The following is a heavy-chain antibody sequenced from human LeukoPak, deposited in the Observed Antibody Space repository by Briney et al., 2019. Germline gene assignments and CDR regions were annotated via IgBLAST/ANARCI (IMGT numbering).Heavy chain of an antibody. V-gene: IGHV3-23*01. CDR1: GFTFSSYA. CDR2: ISGSGGST. Sequence: GGSLRLSCAASGFTFSSYAMSWVRQAPGKGLGWVSAISGSGGSTYYADSVKGRFTISRDNSKNTLYLQMNSLRAEDTAVYYCAKWGDYGGNSDYWGQGTLVTVSS. D-gene: IGHD4-23*01. J-gene: IGHJ4*02. CDR3: AKWGDYGGNSDY.